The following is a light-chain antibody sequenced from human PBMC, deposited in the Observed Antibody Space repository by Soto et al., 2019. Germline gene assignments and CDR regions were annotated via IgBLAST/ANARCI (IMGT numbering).Light chain of an antibody. J-gene: IGKJ2*01. V-gene: IGKV3-11*01. CDR3: QQYGSSPT. CDR1: QSVSSN. Sequence: EIVLTQSPATLSLSPRERATLSCRASQSVSSNLAWYQQKPGQAPRLLIYDASNRATGIPVRFSGSGSGTDFTLTISSLEPEDFAVYYCQQYGSSPTFGQGTKLEIK. CDR2: DAS.